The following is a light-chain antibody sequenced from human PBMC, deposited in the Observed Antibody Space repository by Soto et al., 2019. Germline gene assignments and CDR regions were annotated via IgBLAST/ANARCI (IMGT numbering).Light chain of an antibody. J-gene: IGKJ4*01. CDR2: AGS. Sequence: DIQMTPSPSSLSASVGDRVTITCRASQSISSYLNWYQQKPGKAPKLLIYAGSSLQSGVPSRFSGSGSGTDFTLTISSLQPEDFATYYCQQSYSTPLTFGGGTKVEIK. CDR3: QQSYSTPLT. CDR1: QSISSY. V-gene: IGKV1-39*01.